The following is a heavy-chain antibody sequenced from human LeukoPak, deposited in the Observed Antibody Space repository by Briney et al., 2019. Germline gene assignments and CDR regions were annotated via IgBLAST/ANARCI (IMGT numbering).Heavy chain of an antibody. J-gene: IGHJ6*03. D-gene: IGHD6-13*01. CDR3: AREGYSSSWYYYYYMDV. CDR1: GFTFSSYW. Sequence: AGGSLRLSCAASGFTFSSYWMHWVCQAPGKGLVWVSRINSDGSSTSYADSVKGRFTISRDNAKNTLYLQMNSLRAEDTAVYYCAREGYSSSWYYYYYMDVWGKGTTVTISS. CDR2: INSDGSST. V-gene: IGHV3-74*01.